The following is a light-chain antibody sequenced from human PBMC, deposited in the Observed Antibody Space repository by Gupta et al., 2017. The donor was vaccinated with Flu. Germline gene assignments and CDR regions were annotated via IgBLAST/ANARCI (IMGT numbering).Light chain of an antibody. J-gene: IGLJ1*01. Sequence: QSVLTQPPSASGTPGQRVSISCSGGRSNIGSNTVHWYQHVPGTPPNLLIHSHNQRPSGVPDRFSGSTYGSSASLFIRGLQAEDEAAYYCASWDDSLDGYVFGTGTEVTVL. CDR3: ASWDDSLDGYV. CDR2: SHN. CDR1: RSNIGSNT. V-gene: IGLV1-44*01.